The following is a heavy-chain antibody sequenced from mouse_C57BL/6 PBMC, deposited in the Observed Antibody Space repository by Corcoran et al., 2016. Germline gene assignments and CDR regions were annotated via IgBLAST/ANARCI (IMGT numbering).Heavy chain of an antibody. Sequence: VQLQQSGPVLVKPGASVKLSCKASGYTFTSYGISWVKQRTGQGLEWIGEIYPRSGNTYYNEKFKGKATLTADKSSSTAYMELRSLTSEDSAVYFCARSFYYYGSSHLYYAMDYWGQGTSVTVSS. CDR1: GYTFTSYG. D-gene: IGHD1-1*01. J-gene: IGHJ4*01. CDR3: ARSFYYYGSSHLYYAMDY. CDR2: IYPRSGNT. V-gene: IGHV1-81*01.